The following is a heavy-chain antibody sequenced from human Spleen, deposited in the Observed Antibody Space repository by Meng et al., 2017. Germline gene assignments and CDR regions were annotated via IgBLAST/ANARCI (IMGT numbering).Heavy chain of an antibody. CDR2: INWNGGRT. CDR1: GFTFDVYG. Sequence: GESLKISCAASGFTFDVYGMTWVRQPPGKGLEWVSGINWNGGRTGYADSVKGRFTISRDNAKNTVYLQMNSLRPEDTAVYYCARVDGGHDWYAYYYGMDVWGQGTTVTVSS. D-gene: IGHD2-15*01. CDR3: ARVDGGHDWYAYYYGMDV. V-gene: IGHV3-20*04. J-gene: IGHJ6*02.